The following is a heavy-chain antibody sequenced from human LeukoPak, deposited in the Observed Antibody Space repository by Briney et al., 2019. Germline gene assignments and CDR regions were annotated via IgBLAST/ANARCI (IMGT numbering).Heavy chain of an antibody. CDR2: ISYDGSNK. D-gene: IGHD4-23*01. V-gene: IGHV3-30*01. CDR3: ARDGGTDSHYYYYMDV. J-gene: IGHJ6*03. Sequence: GGSLRLSCAASGFTFSSYAMHWVRQAPGKGLEWVAVISYDGSNKYYADSVKGRSTISRDNSKNTLYLQMNSLRAEDTAVYYCARDGGTDSHYYYYMDVWGKGTTVTVSS. CDR1: GFTFSSYA.